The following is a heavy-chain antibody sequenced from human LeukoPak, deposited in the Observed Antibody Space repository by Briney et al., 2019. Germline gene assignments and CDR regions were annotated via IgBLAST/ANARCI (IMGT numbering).Heavy chain of an antibody. J-gene: IGHJ4*02. CDR3: ARFAFCGANCWYYFDY. CDR2: IYTSEGT. CDR1: GGSISSYY. Sequence: TSSETLSLTCTVSGGSISSYYWSWIRQPPEKGLEWIGTIYTSEGTKYNPSLQSRVTISLGTPKNQFSLKLSSVTATDTAVYYCARFAFCGANCWYYFDYWGQGTLVTVSS. V-gene: IGHV4-4*09. D-gene: IGHD2-21*02.